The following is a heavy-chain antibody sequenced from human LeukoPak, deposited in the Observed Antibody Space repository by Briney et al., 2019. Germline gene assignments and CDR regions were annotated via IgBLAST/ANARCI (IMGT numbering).Heavy chain of an antibody. CDR2: INSDGRST. CDR1: GFTFSNYW. D-gene: IGHD3-22*01. J-gene: IGHJ4*02. Sequence: PGGSLRLSCAAFGFTFSNYWMHWVRQAPGKGLVWVSRINSDGRSTSYADSVKGRFTISRDNAKNTLYLQMNSLRAEDTAVYYCARGYYDSSGYYLIDYWGQGTLVTVSS. V-gene: IGHV3-74*01. CDR3: ARGYYDSSGYYLIDY.